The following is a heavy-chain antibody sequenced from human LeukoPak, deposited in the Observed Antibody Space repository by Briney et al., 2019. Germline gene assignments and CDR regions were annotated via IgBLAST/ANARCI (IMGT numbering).Heavy chain of an antibody. CDR3: AREEGAPIAAANI. Sequence: ASVKVSCKASGYTFTAYSVSWVRQPPGQGLEWMGWISTYDGNTKYAQKFQGRVTMTTDTSTSTAYMELRSLRSDDTAVYYCAREEGAPIAAANIWGLGTMVTVSS. D-gene: IGHD6-13*01. CDR2: ISTYDGNT. J-gene: IGHJ3*02. CDR1: GYTFTAYS. V-gene: IGHV1-18*01.